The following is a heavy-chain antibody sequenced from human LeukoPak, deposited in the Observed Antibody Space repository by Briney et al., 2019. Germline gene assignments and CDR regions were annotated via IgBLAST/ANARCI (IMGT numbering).Heavy chain of an antibody. D-gene: IGHD4-17*01. CDR3: AAQGGSGDLRY. CDR1: GFTFSSYE. V-gene: IGHV3-15*01. J-gene: IGHJ4*02. Sequence: PGGSLRLSCTASGFTFSSYEMNWVRQAPGKGLEWVGRIKRIIDGGTTDYAAPVKGRFTVSRDDSINTLYLQMSSLKTEGTAVYYCAAQGGSGDLRYWGQGTLVTVSS. CDR2: IKRIIDGGTT.